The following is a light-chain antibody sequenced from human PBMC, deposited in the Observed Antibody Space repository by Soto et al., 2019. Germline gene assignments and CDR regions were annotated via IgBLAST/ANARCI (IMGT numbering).Light chain of an antibody. CDR2: KAS. Sequence: DLQMTQSPSTLSASVGDRVTITCRASQSISTWLAWYQQKPGKAPKLLIYKASSLESGVPSRFSGSGSGTEFTLTISSLQPDDFATYYCQQYHNYWTFGQGTKVDIK. J-gene: IGKJ1*01. CDR1: QSISTW. V-gene: IGKV1-5*03. CDR3: QQYHNYWT.